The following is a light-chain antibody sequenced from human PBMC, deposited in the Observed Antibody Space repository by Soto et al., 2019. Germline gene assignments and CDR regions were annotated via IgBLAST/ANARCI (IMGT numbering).Light chain of an antibody. J-gene: IGKJ1*01. V-gene: IGKV3-11*01. CDR1: QSVSSSY. CDR3: QQRSKWPLT. CDR2: DAS. Sequence: EIVLTQSPGTLSLSPGERATLSCRASQSVSSSYLAWYQQKPGQAPRLLIYDASNRATGIPARFSGSGSGTDFSLTISSLEPEDFAVYYCQQRSKWPLTFGQGTKVDIK.